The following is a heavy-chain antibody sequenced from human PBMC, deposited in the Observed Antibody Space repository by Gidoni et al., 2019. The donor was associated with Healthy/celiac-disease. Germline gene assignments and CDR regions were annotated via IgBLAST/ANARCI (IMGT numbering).Heavy chain of an antibody. V-gene: IGHV4-34*01. CDR3: ARDSCSGGSCYLYYYYYGMDV. CDR2: INHSGST. Sequence: QAQLQLSGARLLKPSEPLSLTCAVYGGSFSGYYWSWIRQPPGKGLEWIGEINHSGSTNYNPSLKSRVTISVDTSKNQFSLKLSSVTAADTAVYYCARDSCSGGSCYLYYYYYGMDVWGQGTTVTVSS. D-gene: IGHD2-15*01. J-gene: IGHJ6*02. CDR1: GGSFSGYY.